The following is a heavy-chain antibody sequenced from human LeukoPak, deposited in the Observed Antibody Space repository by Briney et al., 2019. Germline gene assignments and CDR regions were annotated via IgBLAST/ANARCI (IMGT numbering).Heavy chain of an antibody. J-gene: IGHJ3*02. V-gene: IGHV4-59*01. D-gene: IGHD1-20*01. CDR2: IYYSGST. CDR1: VGSISSYY. CDR3: ARELYNWNGRRHAIDI. Sequence: TSETLSLTCTVSVGSISSYYWSGVRQPPGKGLEYIGNIYYSGSTNYNPSLKSRVTISLDTSRSQFSLKLTSVTAADTAVYYCARELYNWNGRRHAIDIWGQGTMVTVSS.